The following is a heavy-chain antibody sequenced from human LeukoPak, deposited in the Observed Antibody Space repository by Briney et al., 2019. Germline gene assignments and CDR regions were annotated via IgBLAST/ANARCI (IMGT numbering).Heavy chain of an antibody. J-gene: IGHJ3*02. D-gene: IGHD2-21*02. Sequence: SQTLSLTCTVSGGSISSGSYYWSWIRQPAGKGLEWIGRIYSRGSTNSNPSLKSRVTISLDTSKNQFSLKLTSVTAADTAVYYCARDRILGCGGDCYPDAFDIWGQGTMVTVSS. V-gene: IGHV4-61*02. CDR1: GGSISSGSYY. CDR2: IYSRGST. CDR3: ARDRILGCGGDCYPDAFDI.